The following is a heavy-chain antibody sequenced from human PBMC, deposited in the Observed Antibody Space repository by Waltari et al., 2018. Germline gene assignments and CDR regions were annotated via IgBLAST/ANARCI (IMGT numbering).Heavy chain of an antibody. Sequence: QVQLQESGPGLVKPSETLSLTCTVSGGSISSYYWSWIRQPPGKGLEWIGYIYYSGSTNYNPSLKSRVTISVDTSKNQFSLKLSSVTAADTAVYYCARVQTYDFWSGYPHVVLFDIWDQGTMVTVSS. CDR1: GGSISSYY. D-gene: IGHD3-3*01. CDR2: IYYSGST. J-gene: IGHJ3*02. CDR3: ARVQTYDFWSGYPHVVLFDI. V-gene: IGHV4-59*01.